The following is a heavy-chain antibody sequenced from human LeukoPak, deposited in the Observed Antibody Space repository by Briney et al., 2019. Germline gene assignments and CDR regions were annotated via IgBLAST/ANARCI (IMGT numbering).Heavy chain of an antibody. Sequence: GKSLRLSCIGSGFTFSAYSMNWLRQAPGRGLEWVSVLYDGGYTYYSDSVEGRFVISRDDSKNTLYLQMNNLRLEDTALYYCARTTSYFSYHMDVWGQGTAVTVS. CDR1: GFTFSAYS. V-gene: IGHV3-53*01. CDR2: LYDGGYT. J-gene: IGHJ6*02. D-gene: IGHD2/OR15-2a*01. CDR3: ARTTSYFSYHMDV.